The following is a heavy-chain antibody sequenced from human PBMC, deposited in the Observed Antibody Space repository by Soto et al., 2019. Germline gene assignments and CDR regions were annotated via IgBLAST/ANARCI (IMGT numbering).Heavy chain of an antibody. D-gene: IGHD5-12*01. V-gene: IGHV3-11*06. CDR3: ARDRGGYDRLYYYHGMHV. Sequence: QVQLVESGGGLDKPGGSLRLSCAASGFTFSDYYMSWIRQAPGKGLEYISYISSSSGSTNYADSVKGRFTISRDNAKNSLYLQMSSLRADDTAVYYCARDRGGYDRLYYYHGMHVWGQGTTVTVSS. CDR1: GFTFSDYY. J-gene: IGHJ6*02. CDR2: ISSSSGST.